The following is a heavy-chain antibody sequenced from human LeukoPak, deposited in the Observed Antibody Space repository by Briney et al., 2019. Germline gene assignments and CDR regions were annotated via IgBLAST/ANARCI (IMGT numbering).Heavy chain of an antibody. CDR2: IKSKRDGETT. D-gene: IGHD4-23*01. J-gene: IGHJ4*02. V-gene: IGHV3-15*01. Sequence: PGGSLRLSCAGSGFNFHYAWMTWVRQAPGKGLEWVGRIKSKRDGETTDYAALVKSKFSISRDNSKNTVYLQMNSLRTEDTAVYYCTSLVGSPTYWGQGTLVAVSS. CDR1: GFNFHYAW. CDR3: TSLVGSPTY.